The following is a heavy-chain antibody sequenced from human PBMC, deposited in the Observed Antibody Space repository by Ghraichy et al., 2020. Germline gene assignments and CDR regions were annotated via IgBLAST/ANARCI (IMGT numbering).Heavy chain of an antibody. Sequence: GGSPRLSCAASGFTFSSYGMHWVRQAPGKGLEWVAFIRYDGSNKYYADSVKGRFTISRDNSKNTLYLQMNSLRAEDTAVYYCAKGPTYNWNHPESYYYYGMDVWGQGTTVTVSS. CDR3: AKGPTYNWNHPESYYYYGMDV. D-gene: IGHD1-14*01. J-gene: IGHJ6*02. V-gene: IGHV3-30*02. CDR1: GFTFSSYG. CDR2: IRYDGSNK.